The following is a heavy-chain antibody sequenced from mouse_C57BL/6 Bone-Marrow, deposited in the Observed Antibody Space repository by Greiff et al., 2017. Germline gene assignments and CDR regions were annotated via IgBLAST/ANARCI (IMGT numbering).Heavy chain of an antibody. CDR1: GYTFTSYW. CDR3: AREGEYSNLDY. Sequence: VQLQQPGAELVMPGASVKLSCKASGYTFTSYWMHWVKQRPGQGLEWIGEIDPSDSYTTYNQKFKGKSTLTVDKSSSTAYMQLSSLTSEDSAVYYCAREGEYSNLDYWGQGTTLTVSS. J-gene: IGHJ2*01. D-gene: IGHD2-5*01. V-gene: IGHV1-69*01. CDR2: IDPSDSYT.